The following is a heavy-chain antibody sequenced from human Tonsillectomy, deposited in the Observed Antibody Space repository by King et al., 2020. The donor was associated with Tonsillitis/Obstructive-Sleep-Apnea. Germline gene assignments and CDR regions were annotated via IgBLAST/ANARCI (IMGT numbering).Heavy chain of an antibody. D-gene: IGHD2-2*01. V-gene: IGHV3-11*06. CDR1: GFTFSDYY. J-gene: IGHJ3*02. CDR3: ARGIRDIVVVPAAKGRAFDI. Sequence: VQLVESGGGLVKPGGSLRLSCAASGFTFSDYYMSWIRQAPGKGLEWVSYISSSSSYTNYADSVKGRFTISRDNAKNSLYLQMNSLRAEDTAVYYCARGIRDIVVVPAAKGRAFDIWGQGTMVTVSS. CDR2: ISSSSSYT.